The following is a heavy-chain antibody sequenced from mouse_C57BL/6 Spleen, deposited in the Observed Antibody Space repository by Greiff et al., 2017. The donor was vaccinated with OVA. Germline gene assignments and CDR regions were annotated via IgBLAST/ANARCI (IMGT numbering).Heavy chain of an antibody. V-gene: IGHV1-26*01. CDR1: GYTFTVYY. J-gene: IGHJ1*03. D-gene: IGHD1-1*01. CDR2: INPNNGGT. Sequence: EVQLQQSGPELVKPGASVKISCKASGYTFTVYYMNWVKQSHGKSLEWIGDINPNNGGTSYNQKFKGKATLTVDKSSSTAYMELRSLTSEDSAVYYGARVYYYGSSYTYFDVWGTGTTVTVSS. CDR3: ARVYYYGSSYTYFDV.